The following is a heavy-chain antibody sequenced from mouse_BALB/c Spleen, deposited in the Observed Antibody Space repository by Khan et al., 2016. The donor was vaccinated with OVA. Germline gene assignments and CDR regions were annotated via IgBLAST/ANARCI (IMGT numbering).Heavy chain of an antibody. CDR2: INPHIGET. CDR3: SRIYGSDFDY. D-gene: IGHD1-1*01. Sequence: IQLVQSGPELVKPGASVKISYKASGYSFTGYFMNWVMQSHGKSLEWIGRINPHIGETFYNQKFKGKATLTVDESSSTAHMELRSLASEDSAVYYCSRIYGSDFDYWGQGTTLTVSS. CDR1: GYSFTGYF. J-gene: IGHJ2*01. V-gene: IGHV1-20*02.